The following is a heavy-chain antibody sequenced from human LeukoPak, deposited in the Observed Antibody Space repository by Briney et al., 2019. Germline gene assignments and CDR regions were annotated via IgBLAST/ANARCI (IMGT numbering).Heavy chain of an antibody. J-gene: IGHJ4*02. V-gene: IGHV4-38-2*02. Sequence: DPSETLSLTCTVSGYSISSGYYWGWIRQPPGKGLEWIGSIYHSGSTYYNPSLKSRVTISVDTSKNQFSLKLSSVTAADTAVYYCARDSVTMVRGVNIEDYWGPGILVTVSS. D-gene: IGHD3-10*01. CDR2: IYHSGST. CDR3: ARDSVTMVRGVNIEDY. CDR1: GYSISSGYY.